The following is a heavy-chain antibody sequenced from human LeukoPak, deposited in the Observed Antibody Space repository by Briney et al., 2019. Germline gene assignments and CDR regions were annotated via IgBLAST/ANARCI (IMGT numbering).Heavy chain of an antibody. CDR3: ARLRGAQLRYFDIDY. Sequence: GGSLRLSCAASGFTFSSYEMNWVRQGPGKGLEWVSSISSTSSHIYYADSVKGRFTISRDNAQNTLYLQMNSLRAEDTALYFCARLRGAQLRYFDIDYWGQGTLVTAAS. V-gene: IGHV3-21*01. CDR1: GFTFSSYE. CDR2: ISSTSSHI. J-gene: IGHJ4*02. D-gene: IGHD3-9*01.